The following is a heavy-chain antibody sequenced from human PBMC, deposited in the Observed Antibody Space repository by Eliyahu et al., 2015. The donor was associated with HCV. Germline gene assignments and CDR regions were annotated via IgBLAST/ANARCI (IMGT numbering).Heavy chain of an antibody. CDR1: GFIFTDYW. J-gene: IGHJ4*02. CDR3: ARVPFYGTYFDY. D-gene: IGHD2/OR15-2a*01. CDR2: INVGGDRR. Sequence: EVQLEESGGGSVQPGXSLXLSCTTSGFIFTDYWMHWVRQRPGKGLEWVSRINVGGDRRTYADSVRGRFTISRDNARKTPYLLMSNLRVQDTAVYFCARVPFYGTYFDYWGQGNLVTVSS. V-gene: IGHV3-74*01.